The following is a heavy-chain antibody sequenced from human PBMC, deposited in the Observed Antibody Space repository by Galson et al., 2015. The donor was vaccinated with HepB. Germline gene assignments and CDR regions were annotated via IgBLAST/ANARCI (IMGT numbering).Heavy chain of an antibody. J-gene: IGHJ2*01. V-gene: IGHV3-23*01. CDR2: IGGSGDKS. CDR1: GFSFRNYA. Sequence: SLRLSCAASGFSFRNYAMTWVRQATGRGLEWVSVIGGSGDKSDYADSVKGRFTISRDNSNNTLYLLMHSLRVEDTATYYCAKGEIDSAWYKGDYCFDPWGRGTVVTVSS. CDR3: AKGEIDSAWYKGDYCFDP. D-gene: IGHD6-19*01.